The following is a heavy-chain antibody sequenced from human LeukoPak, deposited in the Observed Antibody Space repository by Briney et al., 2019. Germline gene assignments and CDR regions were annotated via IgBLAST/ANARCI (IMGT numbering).Heavy chain of an antibody. CDR2: ISFDGSNK. D-gene: IGHD2-21*02. J-gene: IGHJ5*02. Sequence: QPGGSLRLSCAASGFTFSSYAMHWVRQAPGKGLEWVAVISFDGSNKYYADSVKGRFTISRDNSKNTLYLQMNSLRAEDTAVYSCARDTGGDLDPRFPANNWFDPWGQGTLVTVSS. CDR1: GFTFSSYA. CDR3: ARDTGGDLDPRFPANNWFDP. V-gene: IGHV3-30-3*01.